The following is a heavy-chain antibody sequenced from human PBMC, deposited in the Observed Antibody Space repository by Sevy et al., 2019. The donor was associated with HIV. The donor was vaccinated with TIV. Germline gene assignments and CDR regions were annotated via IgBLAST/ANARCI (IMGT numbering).Heavy chain of an antibody. D-gene: IGHD3-3*01. J-gene: IGHJ4*02. CDR3: ANTYNYDSWSGPVDY. CDR1: GFTFSSYA. CDR2: ISGSGGST. Sequence: GGSMRLSCAASGFTFSSYAMSWVRQAPGKGLEWVSAISGSGGSTYYADSVKGRFTISRDNSKNTLYLQMNSLRAEDTAVYYCANTYNYDSWSGPVDYWGQGTLVTVSS. V-gene: IGHV3-23*01.